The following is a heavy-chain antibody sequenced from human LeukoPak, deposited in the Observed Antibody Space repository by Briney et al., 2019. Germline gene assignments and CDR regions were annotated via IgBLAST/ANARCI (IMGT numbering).Heavy chain of an antibody. CDR1: GFRFGSHA. Sequence: SGGSLRLSCAASGFRFGSHAVHWVRQAPGKGLEWLAQIWYDGSNKYYVDSVKGRFTTSRGNSKNTVYLQMNSLRAEDTAVYFCARDGQQLAPYAMDVWGQGTTVTVSS. V-gene: IGHV3-33*01. CDR2: IWYDGSNK. CDR3: ARDGQQLAPYAMDV. D-gene: IGHD6-13*01. J-gene: IGHJ6*02.